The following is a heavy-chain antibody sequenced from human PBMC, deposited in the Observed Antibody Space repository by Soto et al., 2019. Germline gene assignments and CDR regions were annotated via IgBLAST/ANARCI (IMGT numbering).Heavy chain of an antibody. V-gene: IGHV4-34*01. CDR2: INDSGST. Sequence: QAHLQQWGAGLLKPSETLSLTCAVYGESFSGHFWSWIRQSPGKGLEWIGEINDSGSTNKNPSLKSRVSISVETSKNHFSLNLRSLTAADTAVYYCARGRSYYGSGTYAPNSHWFDAWGQGTLVTVSS. J-gene: IGHJ5*02. CDR1: GESFSGHF. CDR3: ARGRSYYGSGTYAPNSHWFDA. D-gene: IGHD3-10*01.